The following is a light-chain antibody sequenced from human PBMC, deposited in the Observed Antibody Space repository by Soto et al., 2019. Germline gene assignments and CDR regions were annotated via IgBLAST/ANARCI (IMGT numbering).Light chain of an antibody. CDR2: LGA. CDR3: IQTLQTPLT. J-gene: IGKJ1*01. CDR1: HSLLYSNGYNY. V-gene: IGKV2-28*01. Sequence: VVMTQSPLSLPVTPGEPASISCRSSHSLLYSNGYNYLDWYLQKPGQSPQLLIYLGATRASGVPDRFSGSGSGTDFRLEITRVEAEDVGVYYCIQTLQTPLTFGQGTKVDIK.